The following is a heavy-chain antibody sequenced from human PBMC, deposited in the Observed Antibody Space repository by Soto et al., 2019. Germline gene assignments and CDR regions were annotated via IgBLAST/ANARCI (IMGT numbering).Heavy chain of an antibody. CDR2: IDPSDSYT. CDR1: GYSFTSYW. D-gene: IGHD2-2*01. V-gene: IGHV5-10-1*01. Sequence: GESLKISCKGSGYSFTSYWISWVRQMPGKGLEWMGRIDPSDSYTNYSPSFQGHVTISADKSISTAYLQWGSLKASDTAMYYCARHGRYCSSTSCYYYYYGMDVWGQGSTVNVSS. J-gene: IGHJ6*02. CDR3: ARHGRYCSSTSCYYYYYGMDV.